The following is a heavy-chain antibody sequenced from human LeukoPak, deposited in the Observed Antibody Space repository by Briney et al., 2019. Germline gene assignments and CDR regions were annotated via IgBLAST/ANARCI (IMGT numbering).Heavy chain of an antibody. V-gene: IGHV1-18*01. CDR2: ISAYNGNT. CDR3: ARDFGDGTRWELLLSAFDI. Sequence: ASVKVSCKASGYTFTSYGISWVRQAPGQGLEWMGWISAYNGNTNYAQKLQGRVTMTTDTSTSTAYMELRSLRSDDTAVYYCARDFGDGTRWELLLSAFDIWGQGTMVTVSS. D-gene: IGHD1-26*01. CDR1: GYTFTSYG. J-gene: IGHJ3*02.